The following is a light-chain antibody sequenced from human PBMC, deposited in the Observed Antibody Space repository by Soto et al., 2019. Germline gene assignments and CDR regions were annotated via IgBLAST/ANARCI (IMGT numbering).Light chain of an antibody. CDR2: AAS. J-gene: IGKJ1*01. CDR3: QQYNNWPRT. Sequence: DIQMTQSPSSLSASVGDRVTITCRASQSISSYLNWYQQKPGRAPKLLIYAASSLQSGVPSRFSGSGSGTDFTLTINSLQPEDFATYYCQQYNNWPRTFGQGTKVDIK. CDR1: QSISSY. V-gene: IGKV1-39*01.